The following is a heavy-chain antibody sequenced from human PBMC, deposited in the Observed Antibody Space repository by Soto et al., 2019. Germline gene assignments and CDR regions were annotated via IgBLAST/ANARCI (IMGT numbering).Heavy chain of an antibody. J-gene: IGHJ6*02. CDR1: GFTFSSYA. CDR3: AKGSETVYSYYYYGMDV. V-gene: IGHV3-23*01. D-gene: IGHD6-25*01. CDR2: ISGSGGST. Sequence: GGSLRLSCAASGFTFSSYAMSWVRQAPGKGLEWVSAISGSGGSTYYADSVKGRFTISRDNSKNTLYLQMNSLRAEDTAVYYCAKGSETVYSYYYYGMDVWGQGTTVTVSS.